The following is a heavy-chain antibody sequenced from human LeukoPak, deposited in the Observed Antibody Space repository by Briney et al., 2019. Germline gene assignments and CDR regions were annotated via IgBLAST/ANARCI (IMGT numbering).Heavy chain of an antibody. Sequence: PSETLSLTCTVSGGSISSGSYYWSWIRQPAGKGLEWIGRIYTSGGTNYNPSPKSRVTISVDTSKNQFSLKLSSVTAADTAVYYCAGRPLVGCNSTSCPGSAFDIWGQGTMVTVSS. CDR2: IYTSGGT. D-gene: IGHD2-2*01. V-gene: IGHV4-61*02. CDR3: AGRPLVGCNSTSCPGSAFDI. J-gene: IGHJ3*02. CDR1: GGSISSGSYY.